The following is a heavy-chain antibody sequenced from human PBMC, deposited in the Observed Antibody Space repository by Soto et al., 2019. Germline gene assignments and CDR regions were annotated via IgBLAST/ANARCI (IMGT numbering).Heavy chain of an antibody. CDR3: AKALYDSSGSNNYYYYGMDV. CDR1: GFTFSSYA. Sequence: GGSLRLSCAASGFTFSSYAMSWVRQAPGKGLEWVSAISGSGGSTYYADSVKGRFTISRDNSKNTLYLQMNSLRAEDTAVYYCAKALYDSSGSNNYYYYGMDVWGQGTTVTVSS. D-gene: IGHD3-22*01. J-gene: IGHJ6*02. V-gene: IGHV3-23*01. CDR2: ISGSGGST.